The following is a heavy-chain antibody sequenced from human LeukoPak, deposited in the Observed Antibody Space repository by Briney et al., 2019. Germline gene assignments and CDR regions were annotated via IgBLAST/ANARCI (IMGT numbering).Heavy chain of an antibody. CDR2: IYYSGST. J-gene: IGHJ4*02. V-gene: IGHV4-39*07. CDR1: GGSISSSSYY. Sequence: SETLSLTCTVSGGSISSSSYYWGWIRQPPGKGLEWIGSIYYSGSTYYNPSLKSRVTMSVDTSKNQFSLKLSSVTAADTAVYYCARDSYYYGSGNYYFDYWGQGTLVTVSS. D-gene: IGHD3-10*01. CDR3: ARDSYYYGSGNYYFDY.